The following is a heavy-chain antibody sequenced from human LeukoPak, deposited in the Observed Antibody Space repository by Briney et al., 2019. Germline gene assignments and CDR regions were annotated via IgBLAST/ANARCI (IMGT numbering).Heavy chain of an antibody. CDR2: ISSSGSTI. CDR1: GFTFSDYY. V-gene: IGHV3-11*04. CDR3: ARAMIVVSNQFDY. J-gene: IGHJ4*02. Sequence: GGSLRLSCAASGFTFSDYYMSWIRQAPGKGLEWVSYISSSGSTIYYADSVKGRFTISRDNAKNTLYLQMNSLRAEDTAVYYCARAMIVVSNQFDYWGQGTLVTVSS. D-gene: IGHD3-22*01.